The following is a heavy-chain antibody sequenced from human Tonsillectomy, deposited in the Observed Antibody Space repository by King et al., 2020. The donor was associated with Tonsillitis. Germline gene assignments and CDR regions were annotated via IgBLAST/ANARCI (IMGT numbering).Heavy chain of an antibody. CDR3: AKEGQLVPLWED. CDR1: GFTFRSYG. CDR2: ISYDGTNK. J-gene: IGHJ4*02. Sequence: VQLVQSGGGVVQPGRSLRLSCAASGFTFRSYGMHWVRQAPGKGLEWVAVISYDGTNKYYAGSVKGRFTISRDNSENTLYLQMNSLRGEDTAVYYCAKEGQLVPLWEDWGQGTLVTVSP. V-gene: IGHV3-30*18. D-gene: IGHD6-6*01.